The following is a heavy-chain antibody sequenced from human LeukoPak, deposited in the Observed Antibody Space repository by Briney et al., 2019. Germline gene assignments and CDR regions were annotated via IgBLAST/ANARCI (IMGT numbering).Heavy chain of an antibody. CDR3: ARTYSYGYLYGMDV. D-gene: IGHD5-18*01. CDR2: IYYSGST. Sequence: SETLSLTCTVSGGSISSYYWSWIRQPPGKGLEWIGYIYYSGSTNYNPSLKSRATISVDTSKNQFSLKLSSVTAADTAVCYCARTYSYGYLYGMDVWGQGTTVTVSS. J-gene: IGHJ6*02. CDR1: GGSISSYY. V-gene: IGHV4-59*01.